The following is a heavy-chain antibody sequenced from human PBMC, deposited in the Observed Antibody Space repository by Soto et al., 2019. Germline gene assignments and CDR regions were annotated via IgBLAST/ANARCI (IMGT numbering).Heavy chain of an antibody. CDR3: SSGSFGVVSEY. D-gene: IGHD3-3*01. CDR2: IYPGGST. CDR1: GDSISTYY. V-gene: IGHV4-4*07. Sequence: SVTLPLTCTVSGDSISTYYWSWLRQSAGRRLEWIGRIYPGGSTNYIPSLESRVVMSVDTSKNQFSLRLRSVTAADTGVYFCSSGSFGVVSEYWGQGVLVTVSS. J-gene: IGHJ4*02.